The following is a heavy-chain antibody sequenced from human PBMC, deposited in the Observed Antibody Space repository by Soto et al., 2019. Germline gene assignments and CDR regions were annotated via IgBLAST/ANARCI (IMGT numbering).Heavy chain of an antibody. J-gene: IGHJ4*02. CDR2: ILSDYNT. D-gene: IGHD2-8*01. CDR1: GFTFRDYT. V-gene: IGHV3-23*03. CDR3: ARRTNGYFGY. Sequence: EVQLLESGGGLAQPGGSLTLSCAASGFTFRDYTMTWVRQAPGQVLECISVILSDYNTFYAGSVRGRFTISRDNSKSTIYLEMNSVRAEDTAVYYCARRTNGYFGYWGQGALVTVSS.